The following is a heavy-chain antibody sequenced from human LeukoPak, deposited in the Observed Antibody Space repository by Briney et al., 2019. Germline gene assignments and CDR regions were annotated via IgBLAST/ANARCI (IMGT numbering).Heavy chain of an antibody. J-gene: IGHJ6*03. CDR3: ARDSYYGSGRYYYYMDV. Sequence: PSETLSLTCTVSGGSISSYYWSWIRQPPGKGLEWIGYIYYSGSTNYNPSLKSRVTISVDTSKNQFSLKLSSVTAADTAVYYCARDSYYGSGRYYYYMDVWGKGTTVTISS. D-gene: IGHD3-10*01. CDR1: GGSISSYY. V-gene: IGHV4-59*01. CDR2: IYYSGST.